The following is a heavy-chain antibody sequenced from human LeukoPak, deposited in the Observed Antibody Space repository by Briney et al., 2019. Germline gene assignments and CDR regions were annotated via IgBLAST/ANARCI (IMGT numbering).Heavy chain of an antibody. CDR1: GFTFSSYG. CDR3: AMGRYCSSTSCLTMDV. CDR2: ISYDGSNK. J-gene: IGHJ6*02. D-gene: IGHD2-2*01. V-gene: IGHV3-30*03. Sequence: PGGSLRLSCAASGFTFSSYGMHWVRQAPGKGLEWVAVISYDGSNKYYADSVKGRFTISRDNSKNTLYLQMNSLRAEDTAVYYCAMGRYCSSTSCLTMDVWGQGTTVTVSS.